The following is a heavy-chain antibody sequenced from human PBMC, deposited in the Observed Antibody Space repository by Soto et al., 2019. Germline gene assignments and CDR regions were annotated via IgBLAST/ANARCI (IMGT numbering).Heavy chain of an antibody. V-gene: IGHV1-8*01. CDR1: GYTFTSYD. Sequence: QVQLVQSGAEVKKPGASVKVSCKASGYTFTSYDINWVRQATGQGLEWMGWMNPNSGNTGYAQKIQGRVTMNRNTSVSTAYIERRSLRSADTAVYYCARGLGIGRIWFDPCSQGTLVTVSS. CDR3: ARGLGIGRIWFDP. CDR2: MNPNSGNT. D-gene: IGHD2-15*01. J-gene: IGHJ5*02.